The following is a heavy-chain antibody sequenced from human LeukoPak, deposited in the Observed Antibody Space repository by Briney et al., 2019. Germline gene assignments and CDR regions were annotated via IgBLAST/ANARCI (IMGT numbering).Heavy chain of an antibody. CDR2: IKQDGNEK. CDR1: GFIFKKNW. J-gene: IGHJ4*02. V-gene: IGHV3-7*03. CDR3: ADPPADY. Sequence: GGSLRLSCVASGFIFKKNWMTWIRQAPGKGLEWVANIKQDGNEKYYVDSVKGRITISRDNAKNSLYLQMNNLRAEDTAVYYCADPPADYWGQGILVTVFS.